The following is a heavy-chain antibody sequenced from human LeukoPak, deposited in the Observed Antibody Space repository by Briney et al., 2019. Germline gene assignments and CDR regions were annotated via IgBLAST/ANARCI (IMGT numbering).Heavy chain of an antibody. CDR1: GFTFSSYW. CDR3: ARATRYCSGGSCVYYFDY. CDR2: INGDGSST. D-gene: IGHD2-15*01. V-gene: IGHV3-74*01. J-gene: IGHJ4*02. Sequence: GGSLRLSCAASGFTFSSYWMHWVRQAPGKGLVWVSRINGDGSSTSYADSVKGRFTISRDNAKNTLYLQMNSLRAEDTAVYYCARATRYCSGGSCVYYFDYWGQGTLVTVSS.